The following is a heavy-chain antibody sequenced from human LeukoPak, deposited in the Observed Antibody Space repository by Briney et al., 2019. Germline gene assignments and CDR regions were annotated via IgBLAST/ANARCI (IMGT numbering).Heavy chain of an antibody. CDR3: VRSSTYHLFDD. Sequence: SETLSLTCTVSGGXISSYYWSWIRQPPGKGLEWIGYMYYSGSTNYNPSLKSRVTISVDMSKNQFSLKLSSVTAADTAVYYCVRSSTYHLFDDWGQGTLVTVSS. CDR2: MYYSGST. V-gene: IGHV4-59*08. J-gene: IGHJ4*02. D-gene: IGHD2-15*01. CDR1: GGXISSYY.